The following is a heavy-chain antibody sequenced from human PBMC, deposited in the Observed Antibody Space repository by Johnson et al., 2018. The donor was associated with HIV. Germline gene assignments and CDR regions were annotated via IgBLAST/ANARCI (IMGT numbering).Heavy chain of an antibody. Sequence: VQLVESGGGVVQPGRSLRLSCAASGFTLSSYAMHWVRQAPGKGLEWVAVISYDGSNKYYADSVKGRFTISRDNSKNTLYLQMNSLRAEDTAVNYCARRKWAYYDSSANDAFDIWGQGTMVTVSS. D-gene: IGHD3-22*01. CDR2: ISYDGSNK. V-gene: IGHV3-30-3*01. CDR1: GFTLSSYA. CDR3: ARRKWAYYDSSANDAFDI. J-gene: IGHJ3*02.